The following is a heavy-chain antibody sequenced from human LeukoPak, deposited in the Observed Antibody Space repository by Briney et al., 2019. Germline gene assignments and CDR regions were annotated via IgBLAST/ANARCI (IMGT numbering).Heavy chain of an antibody. CDR1: GFTFSTSW. CDR3: ARVRPSHYCSSTSCYAWFDP. V-gene: IGHV3-7*01. Sequence: GGSLRLSCAASGFTFSTSWMTWVRQAPGKGLEWVANIKEDGSKKNYVDSVKGRFTISRDNAKNSLYLQMNSLRAEDTAVYYCARVRPSHYCSSTSCYAWFDPWGQGTLVTVSS. CDR2: IKEDGSKK. J-gene: IGHJ5*02. D-gene: IGHD2-2*01.